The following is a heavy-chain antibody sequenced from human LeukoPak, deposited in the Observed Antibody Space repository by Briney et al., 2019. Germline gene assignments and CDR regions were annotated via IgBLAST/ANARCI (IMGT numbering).Heavy chain of an antibody. D-gene: IGHD3-9*01. V-gene: IGHV5-51*01. Sequence: GESLKISCKGSGYSFTSYWIGWVRQMPGKGLVWMGIIYPGDSDTRYSPSFQGQVTISADKSISTAYLQWSSLKASDTAMYYCARLGYDILTGYLYYYMDVWGKGTTVTVSS. J-gene: IGHJ6*03. CDR3: ARLGYDILTGYLYYYMDV. CDR1: GYSFTSYW. CDR2: IYPGDSDT.